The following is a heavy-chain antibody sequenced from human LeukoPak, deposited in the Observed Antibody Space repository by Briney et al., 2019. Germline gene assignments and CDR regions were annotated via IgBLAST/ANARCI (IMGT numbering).Heavy chain of an antibody. J-gene: IGHJ4*02. CDR3: ARLGGPNSYGYGY. CDR1: GGTFSSYA. V-gene: IGHV1-69*05. D-gene: IGHD5-18*01. Sequence: ASVKVSCKASGGTFSSYAISWVRQAPGQGLEWMGGIIPIFGTANYAQKFRGRVTITTDESTSTAYMELSSLRSEDTAVYYCARLGGPNSYGYGYWGQGTLVTVSS. CDR2: IIPIFGTA.